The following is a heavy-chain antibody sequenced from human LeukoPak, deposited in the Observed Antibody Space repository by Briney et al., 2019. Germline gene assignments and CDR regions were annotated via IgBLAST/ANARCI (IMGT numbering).Heavy chain of an antibody. CDR1: EFTFSSYA. Sequence: PGGSLRLSCAASEFTFSSYALSWVRQAPGKGLEWVSIIGGSGDSTYYADSVKGRFTISRDNSKNTLFLQMNSLRAEDTAVYYCAKLARGVYCSSTSCSIDYWGQGTLVTVSS. V-gene: IGHV3-23*01. CDR3: AKLARGVYCSSTSCSIDY. CDR2: IGGSGDST. J-gene: IGHJ4*02. D-gene: IGHD2-2*01.